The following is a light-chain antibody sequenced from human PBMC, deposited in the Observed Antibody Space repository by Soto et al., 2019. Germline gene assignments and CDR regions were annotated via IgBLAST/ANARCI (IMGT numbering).Light chain of an antibody. V-gene: IGLV2-14*01. CDR3: SSFGGSSTR. J-gene: IGLJ2*01. CDR2: DVS. Sequence: QSALTQPASVSGSPGQSITISCTGTSSDVGGSNYVSWYQQHPGEAPKLMIYDVSYRPSGISNRFSGSKSGNTASLTISRHQAEDEADYFCSSFGGSSTRFGGGTKVTVL. CDR1: SSDVGGSNY.